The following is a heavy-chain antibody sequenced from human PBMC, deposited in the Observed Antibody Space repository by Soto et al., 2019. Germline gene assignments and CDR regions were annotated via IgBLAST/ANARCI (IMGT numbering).Heavy chain of an antibody. CDR2: ISSSSSTT. CDR3: TPLIASATGY. D-gene: IGHD6-25*01. Sequence: GGSLRLSCAASGFTFSNYAMTWVRRAPGKGLEWVSYISSSSSTTYYADSVKGRFTTSRDNSKNTLYLQMNSLRAEDTAVYYCTPLIASATGYWGQGPLVTVSS. CDR1: GFTFSNYA. J-gene: IGHJ4*02. V-gene: IGHV3-48*04.